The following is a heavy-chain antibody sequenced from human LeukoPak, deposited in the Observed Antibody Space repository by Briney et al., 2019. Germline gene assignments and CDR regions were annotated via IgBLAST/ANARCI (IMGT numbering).Heavy chain of an antibody. Sequence: GGSLRLSCAASGFTFSSYGMHWVRQAPGNGLEWVAVIWYDGSNKYYADSVKGRFTISRDNSKNTLYLQMNSLRAEDTAVYYCARAELLWFGELLSPLHYWGQGTLVTVSS. CDR3: ARAELLWFGELLSPLHY. CDR1: GFTFSSYG. V-gene: IGHV3-33*01. D-gene: IGHD3-10*01. J-gene: IGHJ4*02. CDR2: IWYDGSNK.